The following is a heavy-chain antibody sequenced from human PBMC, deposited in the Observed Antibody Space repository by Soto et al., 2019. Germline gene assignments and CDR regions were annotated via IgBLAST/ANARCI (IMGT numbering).Heavy chain of an antibody. CDR1: GDTFSTYT. V-gene: IGHV3-30-3*01. D-gene: IGHD3-22*01. J-gene: IGHJ4*02. CDR3: ARGSQYYYDGSGPLDC. CDR2: ISYDGSNN. Sequence: QVQLVESGGGVVQPGGSLRLSCAASGDTFSTYTRHWVHQAPCKGLEWVALISYDGSNNYYAYSVKGRFTISRDHSKNDLYVQMTSLRGGDTALYFCARGSQYYYDGSGPLDCWGQGTLVTVSS.